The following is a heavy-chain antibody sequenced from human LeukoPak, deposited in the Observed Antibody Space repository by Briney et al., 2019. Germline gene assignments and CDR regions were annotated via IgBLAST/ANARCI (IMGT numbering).Heavy chain of an antibody. Sequence: GESLRLSCAASGFTLSSYWMSWVRQAPGKGREWVANIKQDGSEKYCVDSVKGRFTISRDNAKNSLYLQINSLRAEDTAVYYCARDPAYDAFDIWGQGTMVTVSS. J-gene: IGHJ3*02. CDR3: ARDPAYDAFDI. CDR2: IKQDGSEK. CDR1: GFTLSSYW. V-gene: IGHV3-7*04.